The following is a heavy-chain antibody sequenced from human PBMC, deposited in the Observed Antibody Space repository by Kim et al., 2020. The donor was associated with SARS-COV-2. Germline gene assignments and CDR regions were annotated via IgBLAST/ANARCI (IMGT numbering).Heavy chain of an antibody. J-gene: IGHJ6*02. V-gene: IGHV5-51*01. CDR1: GYSFTSYW. Sequence: GESLKISCKGSGYSFTSYWIGWVRQMPGKGLEWMGIIYPGDSDTRYSPSFQGQVTISADKSISTAYLQWSSLKASDTAMYYCARAYCGGDCYSGVSYYYYYGMDVWGQGTTVTVSS. D-gene: IGHD2-21*02. CDR3: ARAYCGGDCYSGVSYYYYYGMDV. CDR2: IYPGDSDT.